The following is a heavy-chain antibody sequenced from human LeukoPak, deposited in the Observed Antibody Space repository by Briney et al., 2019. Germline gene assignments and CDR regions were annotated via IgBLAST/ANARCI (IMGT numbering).Heavy chain of an antibody. V-gene: IGHV4-39*07. CDR2: IYYSGST. CDR1: GGSISSSSYY. D-gene: IGHD3-22*01. Sequence: SETLSLTCTVSGGSISSSSYYWGWIRQPPGKGLEWIGSIYYSGSTYYNPSLKSRVTISVDTSKNQFSLKLSSVTAADTAVYYCARDRRDYYDSSGYFGYWGQGTLVTVSS. CDR3: ARDRRDYYDSSGYFGY. J-gene: IGHJ4*02.